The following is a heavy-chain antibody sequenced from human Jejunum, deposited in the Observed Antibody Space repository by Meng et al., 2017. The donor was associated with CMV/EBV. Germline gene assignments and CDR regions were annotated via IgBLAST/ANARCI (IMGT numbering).Heavy chain of an antibody. D-gene: IGHD3-10*01. V-gene: IGHV4-4*07. CDR2: IYTSGST. J-gene: IGHJ4*01. Sequence: QVHLQESGPGLWKPSETLSLTFTVSGGSISTYYWTWIRQPAGKGLEWIGRIYTSGSTHYNPSLKSRVTMSVDTSKNQFSLKLSSVTAADTAVYYCADDPAGSGTYYGIRYWGQGTLVTVSS. CDR1: GGSISTYY. CDR3: ADDPAGSGTYYGIRY.